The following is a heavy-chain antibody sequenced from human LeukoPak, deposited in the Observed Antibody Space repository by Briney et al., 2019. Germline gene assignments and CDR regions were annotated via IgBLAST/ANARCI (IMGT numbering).Heavy chain of an antibody. J-gene: IGHJ4*02. D-gene: IGHD6-6*01. Sequence: ASVKVSCKASGYIFTSYYTHWVRQAPGQGLEWMGIINPYGGSTSYAQNFQGRATMTRDTSTSTVYMELSSLRSEDTAVYYCARSIGMTAPFDYWGQGTLVTVSS. CDR2: INPYGGST. CDR3: ARSIGMTAPFDY. CDR1: GYIFTSYY. V-gene: IGHV1-46*01.